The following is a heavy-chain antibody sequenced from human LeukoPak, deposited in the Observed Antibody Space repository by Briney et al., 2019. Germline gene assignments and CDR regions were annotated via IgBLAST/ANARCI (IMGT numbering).Heavy chain of an antibody. V-gene: IGHV1-69*13. CDR2: IIPIFGTA. CDR1: GGTFSSYA. CDR3: ARDLGGSYLRAFDI. Sequence: ASVKVSCKASGGTFSSYAISWVRQAPGQGLEWMGGIIPIFGTANYAQKFQGRVTITAGESTSTAYMELSSLRSEDTAVYYCARDLGGSYLRAFDIWGQGTMVTVSS. D-gene: IGHD1-26*01. J-gene: IGHJ3*02.